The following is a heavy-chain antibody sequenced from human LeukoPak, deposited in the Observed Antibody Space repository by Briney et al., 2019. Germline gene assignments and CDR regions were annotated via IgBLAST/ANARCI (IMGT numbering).Heavy chain of an antibody. Sequence: ASVKVSCKASGYTFTGYYMHWVRQAPGQGLEWMGRINPNSGGTNYAQKFQGRVTITRNTSINTAYMELSSLRSEDTAVYYCARRSGWASFDYWGQGTLVTVSS. CDR1: GYTFTGYY. D-gene: IGHD6-19*01. V-gene: IGHV1-2*06. CDR2: INPNSGGT. CDR3: ARRSGWASFDY. J-gene: IGHJ4*02.